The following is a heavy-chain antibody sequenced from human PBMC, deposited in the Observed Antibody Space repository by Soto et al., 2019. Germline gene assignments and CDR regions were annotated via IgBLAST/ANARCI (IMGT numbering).Heavy chain of an antibody. CDR2: ISYDGSNK. CDR3: AKDPRSAAGINPWYFDL. J-gene: IGHJ2*01. V-gene: IGHV3-30*18. D-gene: IGHD6-13*01. CDR1: GFTFSNYG. Sequence: QVQLVESGGGVVQPGRSLRLSCAASGFTFSNYGMHWVRQAPGKGLEWVAVISYDGSNKYYADSVKGRLTISRDNSKNTVYLQMNSLRAEDTAEYYCAKDPRSAAGINPWYFDLWGRGTLVTVAS.